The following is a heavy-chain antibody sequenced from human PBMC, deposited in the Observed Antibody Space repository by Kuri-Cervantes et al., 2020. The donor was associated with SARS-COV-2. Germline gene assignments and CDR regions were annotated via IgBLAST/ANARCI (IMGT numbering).Heavy chain of an antibody. D-gene: IGHD3-22*01. J-gene: IGHJ3*02. CDR2: ISVGGDIT. V-gene: IGHV3-23*01. Sequence: GSLRLSCAASGFSFSSYAMSWVRQAPGKGLEWVSAISVGGDITYYADSVRGRFTISRDSSSNTVYLQMRSLRAEDTAVYYCAKHFVSSGFYSANDAFDIWGRGTMVTVSS. CDR1: GFSFSSYA. CDR3: AKHFVSSGFYSANDAFDI.